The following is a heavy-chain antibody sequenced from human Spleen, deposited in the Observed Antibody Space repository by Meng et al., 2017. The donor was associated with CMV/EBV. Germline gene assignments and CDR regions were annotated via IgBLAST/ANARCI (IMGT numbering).Heavy chain of an antibody. CDR2: INHSGST. CDR1: GGSFIGYY. J-gene: IGHJ4*02. V-gene: IGHV4-34*02. Sequence: VRVQEWGPCLLTTSETLSLTRAVYGGSFIGYYWSWIRQPPGKGLEWIGEINHSGSTNYNPSLKSRVTISVDTSKNQFSLKLSSVTAADTAVYYCARGAGITRGGHLSYWGQGTLVTVSS. CDR3: ARGAGITRGGHLSY. D-gene: IGHD3-10*01.